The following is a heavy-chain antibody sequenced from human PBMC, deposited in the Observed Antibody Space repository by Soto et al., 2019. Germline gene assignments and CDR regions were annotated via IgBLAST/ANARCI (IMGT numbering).Heavy chain of an antibody. J-gene: IGHJ6*02. V-gene: IGHV3-33*01. Sequence: GGSLRLSCAASGFTFSSYGMHWVRQAPGKGLEWVAVIWYDGSNKYYADSVKGRFTISRDNSKNTLYLQMNSLRAEDTAVYYCARDAFPGTVHPAGMDVWGQGTTVTVSS. CDR3: ARDAFPGTVHPAGMDV. D-gene: IGHD1-1*01. CDR1: GFTFSSYG. CDR2: IWYDGSNK.